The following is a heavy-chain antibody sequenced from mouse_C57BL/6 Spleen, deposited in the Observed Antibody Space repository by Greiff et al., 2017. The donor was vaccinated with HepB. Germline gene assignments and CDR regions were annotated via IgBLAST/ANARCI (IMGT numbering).Heavy chain of an antibody. CDR2: IHPSDSDT. V-gene: IGHV1-74*01. CDR3: AIKDGPYDCYHGDWFAY. J-gene: IGHJ3*01. Sequence: VQLQQPGAELVKPGASVKVSCKASGYTFTSYWMHWVKQRPGQGLEWIGRIHPSDSDTNYNQQFKGKATLTVDKSSSTAYMQISSRTSEDSAVYYGAIKDGPYDCYHGDWFAYWGQGTLVTVSA. CDR1: GYTFTSYW. D-gene: IGHD2-3*01.